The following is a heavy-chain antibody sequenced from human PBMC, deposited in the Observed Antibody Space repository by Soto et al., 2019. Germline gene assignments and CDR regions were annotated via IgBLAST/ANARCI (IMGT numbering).Heavy chain of an antibody. D-gene: IGHD6-13*01. V-gene: IGHV3-23*01. CDR3: ATDIAAAANFYYGMDV. Sequence: GGSLRLSCAASGFTFSSYAMSWVRQAPGKGLEWVSAISGSGGSTCYADSVKGRFTISRDNSKNTLYLQMNSLRAEDTAVYYCATDIAAAANFYYGMDVWGQGTTVTVSS. CDR2: ISGSGGST. CDR1: GFTFSSYA. J-gene: IGHJ6*02.